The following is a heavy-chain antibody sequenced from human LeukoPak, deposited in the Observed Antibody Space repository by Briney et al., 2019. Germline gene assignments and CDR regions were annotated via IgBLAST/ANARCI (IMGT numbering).Heavy chain of an antibody. V-gene: IGHV3-30*18. D-gene: IGHD3-10*01. Sequence: PGGSLRLSCAASGFTFSSYGMHWVRQAPGKGLESVAVISYDGSNKYFADSLKGRFTISRDNSKNTLYLQMNSLRAEDTAVYYCAKDLSGSGSYLGLWGQGTLVTVSS. J-gene: IGHJ4*02. CDR2: ISYDGSNK. CDR3: AKDLSGSGSYLGL. CDR1: GFTFSSYG.